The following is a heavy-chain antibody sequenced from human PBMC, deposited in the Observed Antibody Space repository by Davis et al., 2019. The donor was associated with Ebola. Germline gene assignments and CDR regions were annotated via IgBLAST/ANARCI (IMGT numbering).Heavy chain of an antibody. V-gene: IGHV3-23*01. J-gene: IGHJ3*02. D-gene: IGHD3-22*01. CDR1: GFTFSSNS. Sequence: PGGSLRLSCAASGFTFSSNSMNWVRQAPGKGLEWVSTYGTSADTYYADSVKGRFTISRDNSKNTLYLQMNSLRAEDTALYYCAKDYYSDSSGINAAFDIWGQGTMVTVSS. CDR2: GTSADT. CDR3: AKDYYSDSSGINAAFDI.